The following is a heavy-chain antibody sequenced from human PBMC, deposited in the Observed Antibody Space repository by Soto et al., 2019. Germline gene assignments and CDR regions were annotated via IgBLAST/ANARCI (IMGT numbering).Heavy chain of an antibody. CDR2: IGPDPSNT. CDR1: GFTFRTTG. D-gene: IGHD2-2*01. CDR3: TTARHCSSDACPAAE. J-gene: IGHJ4*02. Sequence: EVQLLESGGGLVQPGGALRLSCTTSGFTFRTTGILWLRQPPGRGLAWVSAIGPDPSNTKYTDSVKGRFIISRDNSKNTVFLQMTSLGAEDTALYYCTTARHCSSDACPAAEWGQGTLITVSS. V-gene: IGHV3-23*01.